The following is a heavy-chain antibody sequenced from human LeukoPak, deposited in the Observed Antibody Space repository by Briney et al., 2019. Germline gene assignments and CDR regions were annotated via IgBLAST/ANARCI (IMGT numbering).Heavy chain of an antibody. CDR3: AKSTLNYYDSSGHDAFDI. CDR1: GFTFSSYG. V-gene: IGHV3-33*06. Sequence: GGSLRLSCAASGFTFSSYGMHWVRQAPGKGLEWVAVIWYDGSNKYYADSVKGRFTISRDNSKNTLYLQINSLRAEDTAVYYCAKSTLNYYDSSGHDAFDIWGQGTMVAVSS. D-gene: IGHD3-22*01. J-gene: IGHJ3*02. CDR2: IWYDGSNK.